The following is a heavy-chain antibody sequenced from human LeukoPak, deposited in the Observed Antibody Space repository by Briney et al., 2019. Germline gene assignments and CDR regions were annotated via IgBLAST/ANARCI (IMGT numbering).Heavy chain of an antibody. CDR3: ARGAIVGTVYYFDS. V-gene: IGHV3-21*01. Sequence: GGSLRLSCAASGFSFSNYGITRVRQAPGKGLEWVSAITRSSGHIYYADSVKGRFTISGDDSKKSVYLQMNSLRADDTAVYYCARGAIVGTVYYFDSWGQGTLVTVSS. CDR1: GFSFSNYG. CDR2: ITRSSGHI. J-gene: IGHJ4*02. D-gene: IGHD1-26*01.